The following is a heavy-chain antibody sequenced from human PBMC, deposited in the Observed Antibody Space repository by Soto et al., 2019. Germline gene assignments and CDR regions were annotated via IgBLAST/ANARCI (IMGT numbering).Heavy chain of an antibody. CDR1: GGSISSYY. J-gene: IGHJ5*02. D-gene: IGHD2-15*01. Sequence: LSLTCTVSGGSISSYYWSWIRQPPGKGLEWIGYIYYSGSTNYNPSLKSRVTISVDTSKNQFSLKLSSVTAADTAVYYCARCSGGSCYFGWFDPWGQGTLVTVSS. CDR3: ARCSGGSCYFGWFDP. CDR2: IYYSGST. V-gene: IGHV4-59*08.